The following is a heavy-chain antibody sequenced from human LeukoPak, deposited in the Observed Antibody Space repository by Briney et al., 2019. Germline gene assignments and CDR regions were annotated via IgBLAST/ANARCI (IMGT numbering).Heavy chain of an antibody. D-gene: IGHD4-17*01. V-gene: IGHV4-34*01. J-gene: IGHJ4*02. CDR1: GGTFSGYY. CDR2: INHSGST. Sequence: SETLSLTCAVYGGTFSGYYWSWIHQPPGKGLEWIGEINHSGSTSYNPSLKSRVTILVDTSKNQFSLNLNSVTAADTAVYYCARERETTVTCFDYWGQGTLVTVSS. CDR3: ARERETTVTCFDY.